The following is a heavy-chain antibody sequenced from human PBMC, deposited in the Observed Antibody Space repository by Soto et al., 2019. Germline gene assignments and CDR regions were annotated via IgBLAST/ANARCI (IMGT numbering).Heavy chain of an antibody. CDR2: IYPGDSDT. CDR3: ATFDYGEDYFDY. CDR1: GYSFTTYW. V-gene: IGHV5-51*01. Sequence: GESLKISCNASGYSFTTYWIGWVRQMPGKGLEWMGIIYPGDSDTRYSPSFQGQVTISADESTSTAYLQWSSLKASDTAMYFCATFDYGEDYFDYWAQGTLVTVSS. J-gene: IGHJ4*02. D-gene: IGHD4-17*01.